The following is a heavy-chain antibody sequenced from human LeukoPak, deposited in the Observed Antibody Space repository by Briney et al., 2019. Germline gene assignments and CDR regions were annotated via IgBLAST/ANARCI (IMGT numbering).Heavy chain of an antibody. CDR2: ISSSSSTI. D-gene: IGHD1-20*01. CDR3: AKDALYNWNDGPYFDY. V-gene: IGHV3-48*01. J-gene: IGHJ4*02. CDR1: GFTFSSYR. Sequence: PGGSLRLSCAASGFTFSSYRMNWVRQAPGKGLEWVSYISSSSSTIYYADSVKGRFTISRDNSKNTLYLQMNSLRAEDTAVYYCAKDALYNWNDGPYFDYWGQGTLVTVSS.